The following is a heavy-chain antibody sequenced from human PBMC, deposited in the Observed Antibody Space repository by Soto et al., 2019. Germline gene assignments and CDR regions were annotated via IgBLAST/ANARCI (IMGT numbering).Heavy chain of an antibody. D-gene: IGHD5-18*01. V-gene: IGHV4-31*03. Sequence: SETLSLTCTVSGGSISSGGYYWSWIRQHPGKGLEWIGYIYYSGSTYYNPSLKSRVTISVDTSKNQFSLKLSSVTAADTAVYYCARDRDNYGNYYYYGMDVWGQGTTVTVYS. CDR1: GGSISSGGYY. CDR3: ARDRDNYGNYYYYGMDV. CDR2: IYYSGST. J-gene: IGHJ6*02.